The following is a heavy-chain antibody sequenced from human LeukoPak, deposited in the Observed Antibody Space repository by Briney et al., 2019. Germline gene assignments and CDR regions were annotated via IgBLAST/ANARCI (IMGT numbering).Heavy chain of an antibody. CDR3: ARDYYDSSGSDAFDI. V-gene: IGHV5-10-1*01. CDR2: IDPSDSYA. D-gene: IGHD3-22*01. CDR1: GYRFTNYW. J-gene: IGHJ3*02. Sequence: GESLQISCKGSGYRFTNYWISWVRQMPGNGLEWMGEIDPSDSYANYSPSFQGHVTISADKSITTAYLQWGSLKASDTAMYYCARDYYDSSGSDAFDIWGQGTMVTVYS.